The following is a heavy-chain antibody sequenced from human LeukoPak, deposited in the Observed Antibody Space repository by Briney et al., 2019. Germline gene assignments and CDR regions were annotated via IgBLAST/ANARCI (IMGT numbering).Heavy chain of an antibody. Sequence: SETLSLTCTVSGVSISSGDYYWSWIRQPPGKGLEWIGYIYYSGSTYYNPSLESRVTISLDTSKNQFSLKLTSVIAADTAVYYCARDLKAAAGTDCGWFDPWGQGTLVTVSS. D-gene: IGHD6-13*01. CDR1: GVSISSGDYY. CDR3: ARDLKAAAGTDCGWFDP. J-gene: IGHJ5*02. CDR2: IYYSGST. V-gene: IGHV4-30-4*01.